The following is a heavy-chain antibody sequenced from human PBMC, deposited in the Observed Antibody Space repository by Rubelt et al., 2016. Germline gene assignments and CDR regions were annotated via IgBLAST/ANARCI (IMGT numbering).Heavy chain of an antibody. D-gene: IGHD4-17*01. CDR1: GGSISSYY. Sequence: QVQLQESGPGLVKPSETLSLTCTVSGGSISSYYWSWIRQPPGKGLEWIGYIYYSGSTYYNPSLKSRVTLSVDPSKTHFSLKLSSVTAADTAVYYCARGTKDPYGDYVYYSYGMDVWGQGTTVTVSS. CDR2: IYYSGST. J-gene: IGHJ6*02. V-gene: IGHV4-59*12. CDR3: ARGTKDPYGDYVYYSYGMDV.